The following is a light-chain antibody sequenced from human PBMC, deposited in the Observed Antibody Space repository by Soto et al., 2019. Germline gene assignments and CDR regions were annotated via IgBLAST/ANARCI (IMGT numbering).Light chain of an antibody. CDR2: EVS. Sequence: QTALTQPASVSGSLEQSITISCTATSSDVGAYNYVSWYQQQPGKAPTLMISEVSNRPSGVSNRFSGSTSGNTASLLISGLQAEDEADYYCCSFTSITTYVFGTGTKVTVL. CDR1: SSDVGAYNY. CDR3: CSFTSITTYV. V-gene: IGLV2-14*01. J-gene: IGLJ1*01.